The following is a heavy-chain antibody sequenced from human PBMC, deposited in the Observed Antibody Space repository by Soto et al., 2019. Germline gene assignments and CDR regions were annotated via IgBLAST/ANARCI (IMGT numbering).Heavy chain of an antibody. CDR1: GGSISSYY. D-gene: IGHD3-10*01. CDR2: IYYSGST. Sequence: QVQLQESGPGLVKPSETLSLTCTVSGGSISSYYWSWIRQPPGKGLEWIGYIYYSGSTNYNPSLRSRVTIXXAXSXXPFSLKPSSVTAPDTAVYYCARAPPGFGTLHGMDVWGQGTTVTVSS. V-gene: IGHV4-59*01. J-gene: IGHJ6*02. CDR3: ARAPPGFGTLHGMDV.